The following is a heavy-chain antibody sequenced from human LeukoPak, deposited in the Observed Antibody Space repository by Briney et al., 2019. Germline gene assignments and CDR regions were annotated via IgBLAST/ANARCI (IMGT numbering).Heavy chain of an antibody. J-gene: IGHJ3*02. CDR1: GGSISSYY. CDR3: ARDPSNWNDDAFDI. V-gene: IGHV4-4*07. CDR2: IYTSGST. D-gene: IGHD1-1*01. Sequence: SETLSLTCTVSGGSISSYYWSWIRQPAGKGLEWIGRIYTSGSTNYNPSLKSRVTMSVDMSKNQFSLKLSSVTAADTAVYYCARDPSNWNDDAFDIWGQGTMVTVSS.